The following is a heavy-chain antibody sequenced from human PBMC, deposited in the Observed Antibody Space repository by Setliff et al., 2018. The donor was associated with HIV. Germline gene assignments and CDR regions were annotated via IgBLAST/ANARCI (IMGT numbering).Heavy chain of an antibody. Sequence: SVKVSCKASGGTFSSYAISWVRQAPGQGLEWMGGLPPVVRIPNYAQKFQGRVTITADESTSTAYMELSSLRSEDTAVYYCAGTLGYSSSWYWFDPWGQGTLVTVSS. V-gene: IGHV1-69*10. CDR2: LPPVVRIP. D-gene: IGHD6-13*01. CDR1: GGTFSSYA. CDR3: AGTLGYSSSWYWFDP. J-gene: IGHJ5*02.